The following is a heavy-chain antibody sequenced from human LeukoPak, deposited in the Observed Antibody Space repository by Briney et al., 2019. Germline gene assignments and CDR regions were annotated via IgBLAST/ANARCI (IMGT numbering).Heavy chain of an antibody. V-gene: IGHV3-30*03. CDR2: ISYDGSNK. Sequence: PGGSLRLSCAASGFTFSIYGMHWVRQAPGKGLEWVAIISYDGSNKDYADSVKGRFTISRDNSKNTLYLQMNSLRAEDTAVYYCARESANAFDIWGQGTMVTVSS. J-gene: IGHJ3*02. CDR3: ARESANAFDI. CDR1: GFTFSIYG.